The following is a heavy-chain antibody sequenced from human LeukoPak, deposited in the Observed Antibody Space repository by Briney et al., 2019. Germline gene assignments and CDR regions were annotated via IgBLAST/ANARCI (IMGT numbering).Heavy chain of an antibody. CDR2: IINDGSYT. J-gene: IGHJ4*02. CDR3: AGVKVAGTRSFDY. V-gene: IGHV3-74*01. CDR1: GFTFSSYS. Sequence: GGSLRLSCAASGFTFSSYSMNWVRQAPGKGLMWVSHIINDGSYTTYADSVKGRFTISRDNAKNTVYLQMNNLRAEDTAVYYCAGVKVAGTRSFDYWGQGTLATVSS. D-gene: IGHD6-19*01.